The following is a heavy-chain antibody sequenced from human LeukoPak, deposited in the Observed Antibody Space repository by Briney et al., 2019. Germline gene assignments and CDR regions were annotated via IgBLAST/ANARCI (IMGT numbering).Heavy chain of an antibody. V-gene: IGHV4-59*08. J-gene: IGHJ4*02. CDR3: ARRERLQQMVIGYCDH. CDR1: GGSISSYY. Sequence: SETLSLTCTVSGGSISSYYWSWIRQPPGKGLEWIGYIYYSGSTNYNPSLKSRVTISVDTSKNQFSLKLSSVTAADTAVYYWARRERLQQMVIGYCDHWGQGPLVTVSS. CDR2: IYYSGST. D-gene: IGHD6-13*01.